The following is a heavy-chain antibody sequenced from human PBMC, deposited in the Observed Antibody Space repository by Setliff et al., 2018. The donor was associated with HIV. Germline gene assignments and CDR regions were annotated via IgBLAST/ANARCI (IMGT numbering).Heavy chain of an antibody. CDR2: ISSSSSYI. J-gene: IGHJ6*03. CDR3: ARVVDTSGGYWGSFYRYMDV. Sequence: GESLKISCAASGFTFSSYSINWVRQAPGKGLEWVSSISSSSSYIYYADSVKGRFTISRDNAKNSLYLQMDSLRAEDTAVYYCARVVDTSGGYWGSFYRYMDVWGKGTTVTVSS. CDR1: GFTFSSYS. D-gene: IGHD3-10*01. V-gene: IGHV3-21*04.